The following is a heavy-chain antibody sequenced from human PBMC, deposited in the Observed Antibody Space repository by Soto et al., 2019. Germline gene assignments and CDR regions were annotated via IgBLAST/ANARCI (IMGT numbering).Heavy chain of an antibody. CDR2: ISAHNGNT. Sequence: QVHLVQSGAEVKKPGASVKVSCQGSGYAFTTYGITWVRQAPGQGLEWMGWISAHNGNTNYAQKLQGRVTVTRDTSTSTAYMELRSLRYDDTAVYYSARGSYGDYWGQGALVTVSS. D-gene: IGHD3-10*01. CDR3: ARGSYGDY. CDR1: GYAFTTYG. V-gene: IGHV1-18*01. J-gene: IGHJ4*02.